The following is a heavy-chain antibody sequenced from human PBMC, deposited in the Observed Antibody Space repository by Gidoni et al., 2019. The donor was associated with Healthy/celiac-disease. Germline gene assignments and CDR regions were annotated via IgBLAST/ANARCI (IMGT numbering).Heavy chain of an antibody. Sequence: EVQLLESGGGLVQPGGSLRLSCAASGFTFSSYAMSWVRQAPGKGLEWVSAISGSGGSTYYADSVKGRFTISRDNSKNTLYLQMNSLRAEDTAVYYCAAVYDFWSGSEIYGMDVWGQGTTVTVSS. J-gene: IGHJ6*02. CDR1: GFTFSSYA. CDR2: ISGSGGST. V-gene: IGHV3-23*01. CDR3: AAVYDFWSGSEIYGMDV. D-gene: IGHD3-3*01.